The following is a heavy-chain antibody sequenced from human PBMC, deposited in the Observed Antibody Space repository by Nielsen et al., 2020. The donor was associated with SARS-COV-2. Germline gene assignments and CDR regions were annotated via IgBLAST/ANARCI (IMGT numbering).Heavy chain of an antibody. D-gene: IGHD3-22*01. CDR2: IFYIGKI. J-gene: IGHJ4*02. CDR1: GGSISGDY. V-gene: IGHV4-59*12. Sequence: SETLSLTCTVSGGSISGDYWSWVRQPPGQGLEWIAYIFYIGKIAYNPSLKSRVLISADASKNQFSLQLHSVIAADTAVYFCARGRVAVNLVVVVFTGGEFYFDSWGQGTPVTVSS. CDR3: ARGRVAVNLVVVVFTGGEFYFDS.